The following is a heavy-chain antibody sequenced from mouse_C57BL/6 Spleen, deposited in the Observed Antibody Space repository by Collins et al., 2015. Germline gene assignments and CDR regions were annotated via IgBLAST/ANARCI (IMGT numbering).Heavy chain of an antibody. D-gene: IGHD1-1*01. CDR2: FSGNGDT. Sequence: QVQLQQSGPELVKPGASVKISCKASGYAFSSSWMNWVKQRPGKGLEWIGRFSGNGDTNYNGNFKGKATLTADKSSSTAYMQLSSLTSEDSAVYFCARGGNFYGSIYGAWFAYWGQGTLVTVSA. J-gene: IGHJ3*01. V-gene: IGHV1-82*01. CDR1: GYAFSSSW. CDR3: ARGGNFYGSIYGAWFAY.